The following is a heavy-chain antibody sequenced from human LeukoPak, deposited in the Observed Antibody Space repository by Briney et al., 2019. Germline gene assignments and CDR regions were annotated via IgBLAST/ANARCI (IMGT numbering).Heavy chain of an antibody. J-gene: IGHJ4*02. CDR1: GFTFSSYS. D-gene: IGHD5-18*01. CDR2: ISGSGKTI. Sequence: GGSLRLSCAGSGFTFSSYSMSWVRHAPGKGLEWVSYISGSGKTIYYADSVKGRFTISRDNTKNSLYLQMNSLGAEDTAVYYCARDWDVNTAMVTVDYWGQGTLVTVSS. V-gene: IGHV3-48*01. CDR3: ARDWDVNTAMVTVDY.